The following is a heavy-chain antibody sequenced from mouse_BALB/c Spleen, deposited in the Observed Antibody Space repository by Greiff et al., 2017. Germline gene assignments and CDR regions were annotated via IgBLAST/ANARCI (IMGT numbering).Heavy chain of an antibody. CDR1: GFSLTSYG. CDR3: ARDHYGRSYRFAY. V-gene: IGHV2-9*02. CDR2: IWAGGNT. J-gene: IGHJ3*01. Sequence: VKLMESGPGLVAPSQSLSITCTVSGFSLTSYGVHWVRQPPGKGLEWLGVIWAGGNTNYNSALMSRLSISKDNSKSQVFLKMNSLQTDDTAMYYCARDHYGRSYRFAYWGQGTLVTVSA. D-gene: IGHD1-1*01.